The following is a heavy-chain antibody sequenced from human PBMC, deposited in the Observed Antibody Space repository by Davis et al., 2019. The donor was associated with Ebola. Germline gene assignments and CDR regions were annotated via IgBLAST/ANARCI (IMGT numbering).Heavy chain of an antibody. Sequence: AASVKVSCKTSGGTFTNYAVNWVRQAPGQGLEWMGRIIPVVDTKDYAQKFQGRVTMTRNTSISTAYMEVGSLKSDDTAVYYCARAQFPTTSDHWGQGTLVTVSS. CDR3: ARAQFPTTSDH. J-gene: IGHJ4*02. CDR1: GGTFTNYA. D-gene: IGHD1-1*01. V-gene: IGHV1-8*01. CDR2: IIPVVDTK.